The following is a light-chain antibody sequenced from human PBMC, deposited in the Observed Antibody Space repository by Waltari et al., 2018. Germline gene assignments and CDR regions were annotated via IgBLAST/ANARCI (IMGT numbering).Light chain of an antibody. CDR3: LLWYSGPRWV. CDR1: TGPVPSGQS. V-gene: IGLV7-46*01. J-gene: IGLJ3*02. Sequence: QAVVTQEPSLTPSPGGPVPPTSRSSTGPVPSGQSPYRCQQKPGQVPRTLIYDTNNKHSWAPARFSGSLLGGKAALTLSGAQPEDEAEYYCLLWYSGPRWVFGGGTKLSVL. CDR2: DTN.